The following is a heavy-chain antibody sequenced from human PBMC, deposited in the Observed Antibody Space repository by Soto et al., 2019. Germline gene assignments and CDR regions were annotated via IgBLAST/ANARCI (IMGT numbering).Heavy chain of an antibody. V-gene: IGHV1-18*01. D-gene: IGHD2-21*01. CDR2: ISGYNGNT. Sequence: QVQLVQSGAEVKKPGASVKVSCKASGYIFTSYGINWVRQAPGQGLEWMGWISGYNGNTNYAQKFQGRVTLTTDTSTTTGYMELRSLRSDDTAAYYCARESYIGHGAYGYWGQGTLVTVSS. J-gene: IGHJ4*02. CDR3: ARESYIGHGAYGY. CDR1: GYIFTSYG.